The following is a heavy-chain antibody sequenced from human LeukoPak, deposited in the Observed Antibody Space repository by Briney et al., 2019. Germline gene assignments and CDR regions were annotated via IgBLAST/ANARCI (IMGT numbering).Heavy chain of an antibody. D-gene: IGHD4-17*01. CDR3: ARGTVTTGIGYYFDY. J-gene: IGHJ4*02. V-gene: IGHV1-18*01. CDR2: ISAYNGNT. CDR1: GYTFTSYG. Sequence: ASVKVSRKASGYTFTSYGISWVRQAPGQGLEWMGWISAYNGNTNYAQKLQGRVTMTTDTSTSTAYMELRSLRSDDTAVYYCARGTVTTGIGYYFDYWGQGTLVTVSS.